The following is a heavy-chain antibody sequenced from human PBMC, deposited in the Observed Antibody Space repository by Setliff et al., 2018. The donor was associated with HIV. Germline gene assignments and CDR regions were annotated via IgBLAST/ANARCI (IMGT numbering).Heavy chain of an antibody. Sequence: PGGSLRLSCAASGFTFSSYWMSWVRQAPGKGLEWVANINQDGSEKNYADSVKGRFAVYRDNAKNSLYLQMNSLRAEDTGVYFCARERGWFGEVWGYWGQGSLVTVSS. CDR1: GFTFSSYW. CDR2: INQDGSEK. J-gene: IGHJ4*02. CDR3: ARERGWFGEVWGY. D-gene: IGHD3-10*01. V-gene: IGHV3-7*05.